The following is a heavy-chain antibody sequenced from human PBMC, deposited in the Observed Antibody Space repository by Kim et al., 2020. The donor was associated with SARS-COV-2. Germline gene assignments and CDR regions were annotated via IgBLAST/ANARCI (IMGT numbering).Heavy chain of an antibody. CDR1: GFTFSDYY. V-gene: IGHV3-11*01. CDR2: ISSSGSTV. CDR3: ARAAGWFDP. Sequence: GGSLRLSCAASGFTFSDYYMSWNRKAPGKGLEWVSYISSSGSTVNYADSVKGRFTISRDNVKSSLYLQRNSLRVEDTAVYYRARAAGWFDPWGQGTLVTVSS. J-gene: IGHJ5*02.